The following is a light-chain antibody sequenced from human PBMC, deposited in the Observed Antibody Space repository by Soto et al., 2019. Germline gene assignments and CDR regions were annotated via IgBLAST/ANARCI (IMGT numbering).Light chain of an antibody. J-gene: IGKJ2*01. CDR3: QQFNNWPHT. CDR2: VAS. CDR1: QSVNQK. Sequence: EIVLTQSPATLSVSPGERATLSCRARQSVNQKLGWYQQKPGQAPRLLIYVASYRATGIPARFSSSGSGTEYTLTISNLQAEDFAVYYCQQFNNWPHTFGQGTRLEIK. V-gene: IGKV3-15*01.